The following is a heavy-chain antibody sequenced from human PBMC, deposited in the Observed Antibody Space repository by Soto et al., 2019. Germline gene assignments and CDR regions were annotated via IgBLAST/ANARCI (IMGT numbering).Heavy chain of an antibody. J-gene: IGHJ4*02. V-gene: IGHV3-30-3*01. CDR3: ARGYGDYGFSDY. Sequence: QVQLVESGGGVVQPGRSLRLSCAASGFTFSSYAMHWVRQAPGKGLEWVAVISYDGSNKYYADSVKGRFTISRDNSKNTLYLQMNSLRAEDTAVYYCARGYGDYGFSDYWGQGTLVTVSS. D-gene: IGHD4-17*01. CDR2: ISYDGSNK. CDR1: GFTFSSYA.